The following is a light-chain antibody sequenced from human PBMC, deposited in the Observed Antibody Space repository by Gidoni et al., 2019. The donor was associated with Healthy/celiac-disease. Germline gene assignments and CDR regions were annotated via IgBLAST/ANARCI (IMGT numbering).Light chain of an antibody. CDR1: SSNIGAGYD. V-gene: IGLV1-40*01. CDR2: GNS. J-gene: IGLJ3*02. Sequence: SVLTQPPSVSGAPGQRVTISCTGSSSNIGAGYDVHWYQQLPGTAPKRLIYGNSNRPSGVPDRFSGSKSGTSASLAITGLQAEDEADYYCQSYDSSLSGYWVFGGGTKLTVL. CDR3: QSYDSSLSGYWV.